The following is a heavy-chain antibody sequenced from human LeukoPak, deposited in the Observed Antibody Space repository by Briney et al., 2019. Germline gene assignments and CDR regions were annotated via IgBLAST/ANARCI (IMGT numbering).Heavy chain of an antibody. Sequence: GGSLRLSCAASGFTFSSYAMHWVRQAPGKGLEWVAVISYDGSNKYYADSVKGRFTISRDNSKNTLYLQMNSLRAEDTAVYYCARDSPVDPFDYWGQGTLVTVSS. J-gene: IGHJ4*02. V-gene: IGHV3-30-3*01. CDR3: ARDSPVDPFDY. CDR2: ISYDGSNK. CDR1: GFTFSSYA.